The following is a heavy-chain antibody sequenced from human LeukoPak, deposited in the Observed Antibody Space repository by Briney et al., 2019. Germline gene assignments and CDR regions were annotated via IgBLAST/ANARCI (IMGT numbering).Heavy chain of an antibody. Sequence: LETLCLTCTVSGGSISSYYWSWIRQPAGKGLEWIGRIYTSGSTNYNPSLKSRVTMSVDTSKNQFSLKLSSVTAADTAVYYCARDGTVATNWFDPWGQGTMVSVSS. V-gene: IGHV4-4*07. CDR1: GGSISSYY. CDR3: ARDGTVATNWFDP. J-gene: IGHJ5*01. CDR2: IYTSGST. D-gene: IGHD5-12*01.